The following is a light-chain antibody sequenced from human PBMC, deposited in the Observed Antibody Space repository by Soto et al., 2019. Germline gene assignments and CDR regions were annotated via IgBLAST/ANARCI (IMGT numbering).Light chain of an antibody. V-gene: IGLV4-69*01. Sequence: QLVLTQSPSASASLGASVNLTCTLSSGHSSYAIAWHQQQPEKGPRYLMKLNSDGSHTKGDGIPDRFSGSSSGVERHLTISSLQSEDEADYHCQTWDTGIRVFGGGTKLTVL. J-gene: IGLJ3*02. CDR1: SGHSSYA. CDR3: QTWDTGIRV. CDR2: LNSDGSH.